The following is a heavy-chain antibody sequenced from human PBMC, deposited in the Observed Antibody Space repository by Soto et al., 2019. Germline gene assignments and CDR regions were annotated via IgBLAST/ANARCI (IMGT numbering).Heavy chain of an antibody. CDR3: AILKVAMYNWNYGIAFDI. CDR1: GGTFSSYA. D-gene: IGHD1-7*01. V-gene: IGHV1-69*01. Sequence: QVQLVQSGAEVKKPGSSVKVSCKASGGTFSSYAISWVRQAPGQGLEWMGGIIPIFGTANYAQKFQGRVTITSDESTRPADVELSSLRSEATAVDYFAILKVAMYNWNYGIAFDIWGKGTIVTVSS. CDR2: IIPIFGTA. J-gene: IGHJ3*02.